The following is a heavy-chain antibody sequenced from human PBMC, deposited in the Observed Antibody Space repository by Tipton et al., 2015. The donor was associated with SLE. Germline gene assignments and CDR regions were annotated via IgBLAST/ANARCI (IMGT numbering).Heavy chain of an antibody. Sequence: TLSLTCAVSGYSISSGYYWGWIRQPPGKGLEWIGSIYHSGSTNYNPSLKSRVTISVDTSKNQFSLKLSSVTAADTAVYYCARDLGLERPRGWFDPWGQGTLVTVSS. V-gene: IGHV4-38-2*02. CDR2: IYHSGST. D-gene: IGHD1-1*01. CDR1: GYSISSGYY. J-gene: IGHJ5*02. CDR3: ARDLGLERPRGWFDP.